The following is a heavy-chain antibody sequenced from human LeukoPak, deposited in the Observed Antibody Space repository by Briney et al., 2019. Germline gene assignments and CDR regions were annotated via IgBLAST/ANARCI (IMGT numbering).Heavy chain of an antibody. V-gene: IGHV4-4*07. Sequence: SETLSLTCTVSGDSISGDYWSWIRQPAGKGLEWIGRVYTSGSTSFNPSLKSRVTMSLDTSKNQVSLRLSSVTAADTAVYYCARHPFATPFDYWGRGTLLTVSS. CDR2: VYTSGST. D-gene: IGHD2-15*01. CDR1: GDSISGDY. J-gene: IGHJ4*02. CDR3: ARHPFATPFDY.